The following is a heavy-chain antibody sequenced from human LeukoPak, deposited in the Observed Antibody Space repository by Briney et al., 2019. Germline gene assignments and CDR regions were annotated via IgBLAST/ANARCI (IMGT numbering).Heavy chain of an antibody. J-gene: IGHJ4*02. V-gene: IGHV3-53*01. D-gene: IGHD3-10*01. Sequence: GGSLRLSCAASGFTVSSNYMSWVRQAPGKGLEWVSVIYSGGSTYHADSVKGRFTISRDNSKNTLYLQMNSLRAEDTAVYYCAREGNTMVRGVTETTDYWGQGTLVTVSS. CDR2: IYSGGST. CDR3: AREGNTMVRGVTETTDY. CDR1: GFTVSSNY.